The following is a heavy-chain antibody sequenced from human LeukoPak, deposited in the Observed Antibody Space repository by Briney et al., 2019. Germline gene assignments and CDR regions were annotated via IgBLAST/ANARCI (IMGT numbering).Heavy chain of an antibody. V-gene: IGHV3-23*01. CDR2: ISASGTIP. Sequence: PGGSLRLSCAASGFTFSNYDMTWVRQAPGKGLEWVSAISASGTIPYYADPVKGRFTISRDNSKNTLYLQMNSLRAEDTAVYYCAKRGGYYHDYWGQGTLVTVSS. CDR1: GFTFSNYD. D-gene: IGHD3-3*01. CDR3: AKRGGYYHDY. J-gene: IGHJ4*02.